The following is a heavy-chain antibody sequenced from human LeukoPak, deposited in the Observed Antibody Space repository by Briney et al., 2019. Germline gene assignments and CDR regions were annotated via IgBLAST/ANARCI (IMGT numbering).Heavy chain of an antibody. D-gene: IGHD3-16*02. V-gene: IGHV3-7*03. CDR2: INHNGNVN. CDR1: GFTFSSYW. Sequence: GGSLRLSCAASGFTFSSYWMNWARQAPGKGLEWVASINHNGNVNYYVDSVKGRFTISRDNSKNTLYLQMNSLRAEDTAVYYCAKLSGAIWGSYRFPDYWGQGTLVTVSS. J-gene: IGHJ4*02. CDR3: AKLSGAIWGSYRFPDY.